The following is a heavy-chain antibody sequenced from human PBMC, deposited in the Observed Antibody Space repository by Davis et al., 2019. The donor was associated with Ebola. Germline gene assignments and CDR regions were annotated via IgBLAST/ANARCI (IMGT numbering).Heavy chain of an antibody. Sequence: GESLKISCVASGFTFTTFAMNWVRQAPGKGLEWVSSITGSGGGTHYGDSVKGRFTVPRDNSKKTVFLQMNSLRAEDTAVYYCARGSLTVTGTLDFWGQGTPVTVSS. V-gene: IGHV3-23*01. CDR1: GFTFTTFA. CDR3: ARGSLTVTGTLDF. CDR2: ITGSGGGT. J-gene: IGHJ4*02. D-gene: IGHD1-14*01.